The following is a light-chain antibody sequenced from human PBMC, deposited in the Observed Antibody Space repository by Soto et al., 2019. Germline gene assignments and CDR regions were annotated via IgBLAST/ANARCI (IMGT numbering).Light chain of an antibody. CDR1: SSDVGGYNY. CDR2: DVR. V-gene: IGLV2-14*01. Sequence: QSALTQPASVSGSPGQSITISCTGTSSDVGGYNYVSWYQQHPGKAPKLMIYDVRNRPSGVSNRFSGSKSGNTASLTISGLQAEDEADYYCSLYTSSSTLYVFGTGTKVTVL. J-gene: IGLJ1*01. CDR3: SLYTSSSTLYV.